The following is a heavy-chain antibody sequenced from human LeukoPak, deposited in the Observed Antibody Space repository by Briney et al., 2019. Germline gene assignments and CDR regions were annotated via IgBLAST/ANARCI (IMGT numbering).Heavy chain of an antibody. Sequence: GGSLRLSCAASGFTFSDYYMSWIRQAPGKGLERVSYISSSGSTIYYADSVKGRSTISRDNAKNSLYLQMNSLGAEDTAVYYCARVLRTYYYDSSGYYLDYWGQGTLVTVSS. CDR3: ARVLRTYYYDSSGYYLDY. J-gene: IGHJ4*02. CDR2: ISSSGSTI. D-gene: IGHD3-22*01. V-gene: IGHV3-11*01. CDR1: GFTFSDYY.